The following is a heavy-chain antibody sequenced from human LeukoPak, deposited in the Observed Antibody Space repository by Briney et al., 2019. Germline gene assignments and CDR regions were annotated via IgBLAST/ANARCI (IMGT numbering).Heavy chain of an antibody. D-gene: IGHD4-17*01. CDR2: IYYSGST. CDR1: GGSLSSYY. CDR3: ARDVLDYGDSYNWFDP. V-gene: IGHV4-59*01. J-gene: IGHJ5*02. Sequence: SETLSLTCTVSGGSLSSYYWSWIRQPPGKGLEWIGYIYYSGSTNYNPSLKSRVTISVDTSKNQFSLKLSSVTAADTAVYYCARDVLDYGDSYNWFDPWGQGTLVTVSS.